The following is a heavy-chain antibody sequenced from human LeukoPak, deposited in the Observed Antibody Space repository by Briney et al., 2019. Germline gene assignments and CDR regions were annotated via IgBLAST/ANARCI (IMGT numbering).Heavy chain of an antibody. CDR2: IYYSGST. CDR3: ARGGRYYDFWSGYRSYNWFDP. CDR1: GGSISSSSYY. D-gene: IGHD3-3*01. V-gene: IGHV4-39*01. J-gene: IGHJ5*02. Sequence: SETLSLTCTVSGGSISSSSYYWGWIRQPPGKGLEWIGSIYYSGSTYYNPSLKSRVTISVDTSKNQFSLKLSSVTAADTAVYYCARGGRYYDFWSGYRSYNWFDPWGQGTLVTVSS.